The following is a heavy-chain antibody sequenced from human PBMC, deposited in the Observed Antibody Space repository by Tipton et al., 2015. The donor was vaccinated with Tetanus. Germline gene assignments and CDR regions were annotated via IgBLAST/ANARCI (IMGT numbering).Heavy chain of an antibody. CDR2: IYPGDSDT. CDR1: GYIFTNYW. D-gene: IGHD2-15*01. V-gene: IGHV5-51*01. J-gene: IGHJ4*02. Sequence: QLVQSGGEVKKPGESLKISCKGSGYIFTNYWIGWVRQKPGKGLEWMGIIYPGDSDTRYSPSFQGQVTISVDKSINTAYLQWSSLKAPDTSMFYCARAHCSDGVCNFDFWGQGALVTVAS. CDR3: ARAHCSDGVCNFDF.